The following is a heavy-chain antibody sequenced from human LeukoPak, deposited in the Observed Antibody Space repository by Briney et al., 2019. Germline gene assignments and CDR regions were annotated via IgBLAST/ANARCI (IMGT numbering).Heavy chain of an antibody. CDR3: ARDSLTSSSVSFDP. CDR1: GYTLTSYD. J-gene: IGHJ5*02. D-gene: IGHD6-6*01. V-gene: IGHV1-8*01. CDR2: MNPNSGNT. Sequence: GASVKVSCKASGYTLTSYDINWVRQATGQGLEWMGWMNPNSGNTGYAQKFQGRVAMTRNTSISTAYMELSSLRSEDTAVYYCARDSLTSSSVSFDPWGQGTLVTVSS.